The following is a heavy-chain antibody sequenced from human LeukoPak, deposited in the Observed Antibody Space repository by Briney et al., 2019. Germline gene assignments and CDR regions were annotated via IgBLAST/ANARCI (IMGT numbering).Heavy chain of an antibody. D-gene: IGHD6-19*01. CDR2: IGTAGDT. V-gene: IGHV3-13*01. CDR1: GFTFGSYD. J-gene: IGHJ6*02. CDR3: ARGSAVAGTDYYYGMDV. Sequence: GRSLRLSCAASGFTFGSYDMHWVRQATGKGLEWVSAIGTAGDTYYPGSVKGRFTISRENAKNSSYLQMNSLRAGDTAVYYCARGSAVAGTDYYYGMDVWGQGTTVTVSS.